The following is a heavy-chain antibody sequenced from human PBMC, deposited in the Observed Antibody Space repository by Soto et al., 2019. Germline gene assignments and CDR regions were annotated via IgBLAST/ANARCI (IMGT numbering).Heavy chain of an antibody. CDR3: ARGGGYDSFDY. CDR1: GFTFYMYW. D-gene: IGHD5-12*01. J-gene: IGHJ4*02. V-gene: IGHV3-74*01. CDR2: IYNDGTYA. Sequence: LRLCCAGSGFTFYMYWRNWVRQVPGKGPVWVARIYNDGTYADYADSVKGRFTISRDNAKDTLYLQMTAADGAVYFCARGGGYDSFDYWGQGILVTVSS.